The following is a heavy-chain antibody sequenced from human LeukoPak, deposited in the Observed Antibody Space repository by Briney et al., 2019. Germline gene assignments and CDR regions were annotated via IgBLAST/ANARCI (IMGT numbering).Heavy chain of an antibody. Sequence: PGGSLRLSCAASGFTFGTFAMGWVRQAPGKGLEWVSTISGSGGGTYYADSVKGRFTISRDNSKNTLYLQMNSLKAEDTAVYYCAKPKDAGSRYSYSMDVWGKGAPVTVSS. CDR2: ISGSGGGT. CDR3: AKPKDAGSRYSYSMDV. D-gene: IGHD6-13*01. CDR1: GFTFGTFA. V-gene: IGHV3-23*01. J-gene: IGHJ6*03.